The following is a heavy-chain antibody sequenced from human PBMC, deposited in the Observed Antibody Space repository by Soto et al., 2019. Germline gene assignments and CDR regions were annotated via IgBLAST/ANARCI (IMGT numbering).Heavy chain of an antibody. J-gene: IGHJ5*02. Sequence: SAKVSFRTSGYAFSNYGITWVRQAPGQPLEWLGWISLYSDGTNYAQNFQGRVSMTTDTSTTTAYMELRSLRSDDTAVYYCARVVPGAEAWFGPWGQGTLVTVSS. V-gene: IGHV1-18*01. CDR1: GYAFSNYG. D-gene: IGHD2-2*01. CDR2: ISLYSDGT. CDR3: ARVVPGAEAWFGP.